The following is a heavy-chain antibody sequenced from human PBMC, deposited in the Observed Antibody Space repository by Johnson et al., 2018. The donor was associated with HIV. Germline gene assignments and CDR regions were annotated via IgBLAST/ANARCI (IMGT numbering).Heavy chain of an antibody. Sequence: VQLVESGGSAVRPGGSLRLPCAASGFTFDDYGMSWVRQAPGKGLEWVSGLNWNGGSTGYADSVKGRFTISRDNAKNSLYLQMNSLRAGDTAVYYCASPLPTGTTSLDAFDIWGQGTMVTVSS. J-gene: IGHJ3*02. CDR3: ASPLPTGTTSLDAFDI. CDR1: GFTFDDYG. CDR2: LNWNGGST. D-gene: IGHD1-7*01. V-gene: IGHV3-20*04.